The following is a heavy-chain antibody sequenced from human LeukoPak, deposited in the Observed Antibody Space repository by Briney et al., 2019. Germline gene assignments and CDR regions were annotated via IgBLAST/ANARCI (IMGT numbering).Heavy chain of an antibody. V-gene: IGHV3-20*04. CDR3: ARGEGIVVVPAGNAFDI. D-gene: IGHD2-2*01. J-gene: IGHJ3*02. Sequence: PGGSLRLSCAASGFTFDDYGMSWVRQAPGKGLEWVSGINWNGGSTGYADSVKGRFTISRDNAKNSLYLQMNSLRAEDTALYYCARGEGIVVVPAGNAFDIWGQGTMVTVSS. CDR2: INWNGGST. CDR1: GFTFDDYG.